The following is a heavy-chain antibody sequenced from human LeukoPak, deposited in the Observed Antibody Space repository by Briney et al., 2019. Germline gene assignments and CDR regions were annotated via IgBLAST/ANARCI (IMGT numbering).Heavy chain of an antibody. CDR3: ARVYYDILTGYYFDY. Sequence: ASVKVSCKASGYTFTSYYMHWVRQAPGQGLEWMGIINPSGGSTSYAQKFQGRVTMTRDMSTSTVYMELSSLRSEDTAVYYCARVYYDILTGYYFDYWGQGTLVTVSS. D-gene: IGHD3-9*01. J-gene: IGHJ4*02. CDR2: INPSGGST. V-gene: IGHV1-46*01. CDR1: GYTFTSYY.